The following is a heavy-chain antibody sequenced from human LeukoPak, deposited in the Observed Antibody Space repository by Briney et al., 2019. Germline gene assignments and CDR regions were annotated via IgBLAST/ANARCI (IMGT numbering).Heavy chain of an antibody. V-gene: IGHV3-23*01. J-gene: IGHJ4*02. CDR3: AKDPVVVVPAAILGLFDY. D-gene: IGHD2-2*01. CDR1: GFTFSRYA. Sequence: GGSLRLSCAASGFTFSRYAMSWVRQAPGKGLEWVSAISGSGGSTYYADSVKGRFTISRDNSKNTLYLQMNSLRAEDTAVYYCAKDPVVVVPAAILGLFDYWGQGTLVTVSS. CDR2: ISGSGGST.